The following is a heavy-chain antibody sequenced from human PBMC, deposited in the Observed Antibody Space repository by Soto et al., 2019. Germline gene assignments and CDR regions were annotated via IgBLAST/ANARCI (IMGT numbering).Heavy chain of an antibody. D-gene: IGHD2-2*01. J-gene: IGHJ6*02. V-gene: IGHV3-21*01. CDR3: ARRQYCSSTSCPVGMDV. Sequence: GGSLRLSCAASGFTFSSYTMNWVRQAPGKGLEWVSSISGGSSYIYYADSVKGRFTISRDTAKNSLYLQMSSLRADDTAVYYCARRQYCSSTSCPVGMDVWGQGTTVTVSS. CDR1: GFTFSSYT. CDR2: ISGGSSYI.